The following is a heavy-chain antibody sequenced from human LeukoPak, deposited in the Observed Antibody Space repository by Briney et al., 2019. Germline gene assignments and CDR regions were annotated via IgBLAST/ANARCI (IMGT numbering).Heavy chain of an antibody. J-gene: IGHJ4*02. V-gene: IGHV1-69*05. CDR1: GGTFNSYA. Sequence: ASVKVSCKASGGTFNSYAISWVRQAPGQGLEWGGRIIPIFGTANYAQKFQGRVTITTDESTSTAYMELSSLRSEDTAVYYCARGVGYYDSSGYYYGWYFDYWGQGTLVTVSS. CDR2: IIPIFGTA. D-gene: IGHD3-22*01. CDR3: ARGVGYYDSSGYYYGWYFDY.